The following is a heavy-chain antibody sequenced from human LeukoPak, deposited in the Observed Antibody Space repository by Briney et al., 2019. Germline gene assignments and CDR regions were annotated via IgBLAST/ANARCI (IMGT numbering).Heavy chain of an antibody. D-gene: IGHD3-10*01. CDR3: ARYSTYYGSGTYYKAYYFDH. CDR2: IHYSGST. V-gene: IGHV4-30-4*01. J-gene: IGHJ4*02. Sequence: SETLSLTCTVSGGSLCSDYFYWSWIRQPPGKGLEWIGYIHYSGSTYYNPSLKSRVNISIDTSKNQFSLKLTSVTAPDTAVYYCARYSTYYGSGTYYKAYYFDHWGQGTLVTVSS. CDR1: GGSLCSDYFY.